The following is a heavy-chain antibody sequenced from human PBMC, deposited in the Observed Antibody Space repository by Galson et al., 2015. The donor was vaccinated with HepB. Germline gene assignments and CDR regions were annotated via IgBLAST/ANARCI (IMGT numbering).Heavy chain of an antibody. Sequence: LSLTCAVYGGSFSGYYWSWIRQPPGKGLEWIGEINHSGSTNYNPSLKSRVTISVDTSKNQFSLKLSSVTAADTAVYYCAREPRIAAAGTSGFGYWGQGTLVTVSS. CDR2: INHSGST. V-gene: IGHV4-34*01. CDR1: GGSFSGYY. CDR3: AREPRIAAAGTSGFGY. J-gene: IGHJ4*02. D-gene: IGHD6-13*01.